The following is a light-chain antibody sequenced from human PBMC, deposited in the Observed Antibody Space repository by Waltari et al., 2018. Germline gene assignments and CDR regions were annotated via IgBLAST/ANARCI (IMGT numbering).Light chain of an antibody. CDR1: SSYVGGYNY. Sequence: QSALTQPASVSGSPGQSITISCTGTSSYVGGYNYVSWYQQHPGKAPKLIIFDVSNRPSGVSSRFSGSKSGNTASLTISGLQAQDEADYYCSSYISSDTLELFG. J-gene: IGLJ2*01. V-gene: IGLV2-14*03. CDR2: DVS. CDR3: SSYISSDTLEL.